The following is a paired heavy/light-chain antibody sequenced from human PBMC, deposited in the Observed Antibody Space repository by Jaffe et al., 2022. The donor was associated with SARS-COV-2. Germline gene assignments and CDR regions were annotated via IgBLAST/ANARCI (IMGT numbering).Heavy chain of an antibody. D-gene: IGHD3-16*01. CDR1: GFTFSNSW. V-gene: IGHV3-74*01. CDR2: INGDGGSV. CDR3: VSLARSI. J-gene: IGHJ4*02. Sequence: EVQLVESGGGLVQPGGSLRLSCEVSGFTFSNSWMHWVRQAPGKGPMWVSRINGDGGSVTYADSVKGRFTVSRDNAKSTLYLQMNRLRAEDTAVYYCVSLARSIWGQGTLVTVSS.
Light chain of an antibody. CDR2: ENN. V-gene: IGLV1-51*02. CDR3: GAWDYSLNVYL. Sequence: QSVLTQPPSVSAAPGQKVAISCSGSSSNVESNFVSWYQQLPGTAPKVLIFENNNRPSGIPDRFSGSKSGTSATLDITGLQTGDEADYYCGAWDYSLNVYLFGSGTKVTVL. J-gene: IGLJ1*01. CDR1: SSNVESNF.